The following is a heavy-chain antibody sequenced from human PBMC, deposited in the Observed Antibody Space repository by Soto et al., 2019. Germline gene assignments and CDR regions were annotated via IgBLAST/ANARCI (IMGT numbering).Heavy chain of an antibody. CDR3: AGGVRYSNRPYYYYYGMDV. D-gene: IGHD4-4*01. Sequence: QVQLVQSGAEVKKPGASVKVSCKASGYTFTSYYMHWVRQAPGQGLEWMGIINPSGGSTSYAQKFQGRVTMTRDTSTSTVYMELSSLRSEDTAVYYCAGGVRYSNRPYYYYYGMDVWGQGTTVTVSS. J-gene: IGHJ6*02. V-gene: IGHV1-46*01. CDR1: GYTFTSYY. CDR2: INPSGGST.